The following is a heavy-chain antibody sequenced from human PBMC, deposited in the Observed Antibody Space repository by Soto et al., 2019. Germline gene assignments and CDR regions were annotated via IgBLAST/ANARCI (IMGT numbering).Heavy chain of an antibody. Sequence: EVQLVESGGGLVQPGGSLRLTCAASGFAFSSHFMYWVRQAPGKGLEWVSCITSTSSGMYYTDSVKGRFTISRDNAKNSLYLQINSLRAEHMAVYYWARRASGVTKTDSYYYYVDIWGKGTTVTVSS. CDR1: GFAFSSHF. D-gene: IGHD2-8*01. V-gene: IGHV3-48*01. CDR2: ITSTSSGM. CDR3: ARRASGVTKTDSYYYYVDI. J-gene: IGHJ6*03.